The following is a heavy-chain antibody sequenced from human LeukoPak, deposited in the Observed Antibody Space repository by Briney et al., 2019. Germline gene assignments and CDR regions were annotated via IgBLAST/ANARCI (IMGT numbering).Heavy chain of an antibody. CDR1: GFTFSSYG. Sequence: GGSLRLSCAASGFTFSSYGMHWVRQAPGKGLEWVAVIWYDGSNKYYADSVKGRFTISRDNSKNTLYLQMNNLRAEDSALYYCARGGRGSAAVVAPRSFDIWGQGTMVTVSS. D-gene: IGHD3-22*01. CDR3: ARGGRGSAAVVAPRSFDI. V-gene: IGHV3-33*01. CDR2: IWYDGSNK. J-gene: IGHJ3*02.